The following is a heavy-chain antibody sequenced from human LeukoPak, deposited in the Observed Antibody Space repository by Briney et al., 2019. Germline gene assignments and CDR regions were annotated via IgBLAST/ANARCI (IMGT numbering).Heavy chain of an antibody. V-gene: IGHV1-46*01. CDR1: GYTFISNY. J-gene: IGHJ5*02. CDR2: INPAGGST. CDR3: AREFTYSFDSSGYSLGLDH. D-gene: IGHD3-22*01. Sequence: GASVKVSCKASGYTFISNYIHWVRQAPGQGLEWMGIINPAGGSTSYAQKFQGRVTMTRDTSTGTVFMELSSLTSEDTAVYYCAREFTYSFDSSGYSLGLDHWGQGTLVTVSS.